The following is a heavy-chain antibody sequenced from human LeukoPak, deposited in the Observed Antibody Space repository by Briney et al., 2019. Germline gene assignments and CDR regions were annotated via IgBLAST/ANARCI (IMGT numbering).Heavy chain of an antibody. CDR2: INAGNGNT. Sequence: ASVKVSCKASGYTFTSYAMHWVRQGPGQRLEWMGWINAGNGNTKYTQKFQGRVTITRDTSASTAYMELSSLRSEDTAVYYCARAFMVRGAYDYWGQGTLVTVSS. CDR1: GYTFTSYA. D-gene: IGHD3-10*01. V-gene: IGHV1-3*01. J-gene: IGHJ4*02. CDR3: ARAFMVRGAYDY.